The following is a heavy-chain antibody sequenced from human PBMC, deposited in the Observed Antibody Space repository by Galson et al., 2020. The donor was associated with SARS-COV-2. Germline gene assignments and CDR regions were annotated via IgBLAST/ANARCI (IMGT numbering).Heavy chain of an antibody. D-gene: IGHD3-22*01. V-gene: IGHV3-20*04. Sequence: GGSLRLSCAASGFTFDDFGMSWVRDVPGKGLEWVCGINWSGASTGYADSVKGRFSISRDNAGNSMYLQMNSLRAEDTALYYCTRLRGNYFDTAVGPFDFWGQGTMVTVSS. J-gene: IGHJ3*01. CDR2: INWSGAST. CDR3: TRLRGNYFDTAVGPFDF. CDR1: GFTFDDFG.